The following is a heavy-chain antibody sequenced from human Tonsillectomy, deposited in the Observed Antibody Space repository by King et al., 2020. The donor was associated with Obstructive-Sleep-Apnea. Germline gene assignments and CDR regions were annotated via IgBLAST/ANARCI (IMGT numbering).Heavy chain of an antibody. CDR1: GFTFDDYA. V-gene: IGHV3-43D*03. D-gene: IGHD6-13*01. Sequence: QLVQSGGVVVQPGGSLRLSCAASGFTFDDYAMHWVRQAPGKGLEWVSLISWDGVTYYADSVKGRFTISRDNSKNSLYLQMNSLRADDTALYYCAKTRISSSWYVIDYWGQGTLVIVSS. CDR3: AKTRISSSWYVIDY. CDR2: ISWDGVT. J-gene: IGHJ4*02.